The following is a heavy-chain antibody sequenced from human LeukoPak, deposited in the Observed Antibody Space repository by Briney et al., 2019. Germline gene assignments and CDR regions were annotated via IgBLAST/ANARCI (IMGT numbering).Heavy chain of an antibody. V-gene: IGHV3-23*01. J-gene: IGHJ3*02. CDR3: AKDLPDDILTGYHPADAFDI. Sequence: GGSLRLSCAASGFTFSSYGMSWVRQAPGKGLEWVSAISGSGGSTYYADSVKGRFTISRDNSKNTLYLQMNSLRAEDTAVYYCAKDLPDDILTGYHPADAFDIWGQGTMVTVSS. CDR1: GFTFSSYG. CDR2: ISGSGGST. D-gene: IGHD3-9*01.